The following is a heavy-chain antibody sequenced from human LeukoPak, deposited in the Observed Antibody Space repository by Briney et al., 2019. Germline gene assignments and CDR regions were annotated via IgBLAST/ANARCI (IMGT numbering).Heavy chain of an antibody. Sequence: QPGGSLRLSCAASGFTFSSYAMSWVRQAPGKGLEWVSAISGSGGSTYYADSVKGRFTISRGNSKNTLYLQMNSLRAEDTAVYYCAKDHFGQQLVDGYFDYWGQGTLVTVSS. J-gene: IGHJ4*02. V-gene: IGHV3-23*01. CDR1: GFTFSSYA. CDR3: AKDHFGQQLVDGYFDY. CDR2: ISGSGGST. D-gene: IGHD6-13*01.